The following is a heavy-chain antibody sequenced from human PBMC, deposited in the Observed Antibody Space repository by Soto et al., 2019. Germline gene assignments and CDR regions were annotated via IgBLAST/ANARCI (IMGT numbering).Heavy chain of an antibody. CDR3: ARERGGIAARNWYFDL. V-gene: IGHV1-69*01. Sequence: QVQLVQSGAEVKKPGSSVKVSCKASGGTFSSYAISWVRQAPGQGLEWLGGIIPIFGPANYAQKFQGRVTITADESTSTAYMELSSLRSEDTAVYYCARERGGIAARNWYFDLCGRGTLVTVSS. CDR1: GGTFSSYA. J-gene: IGHJ2*01. CDR2: IIPIFGPA. D-gene: IGHD6-6*01.